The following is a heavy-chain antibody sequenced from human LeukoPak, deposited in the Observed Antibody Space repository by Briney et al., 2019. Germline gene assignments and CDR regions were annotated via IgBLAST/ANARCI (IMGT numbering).Heavy chain of an antibody. CDR3: ARQKYLRGPDVEYFDY. J-gene: IGHJ4*02. D-gene: IGHD5/OR15-5a*01. CDR1: GFTVSTYY. V-gene: IGHV3-20*04. Sequence: GGSLRLSCAVSGFTVSTYYMTWVRQVPGKGLEWVSGINWNGGSTGYADSVKGRFTISRDNAKNSLYLQMNSLRAEDTAVYYCARQKYLRGPDVEYFDYWGQGTLVTVSS. CDR2: INWNGGST.